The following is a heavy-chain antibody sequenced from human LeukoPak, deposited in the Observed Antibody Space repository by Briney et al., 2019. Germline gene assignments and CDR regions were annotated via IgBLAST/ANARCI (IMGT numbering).Heavy chain of an antibody. CDR2: IKYDGSEK. CDR3: ARGLGWLDP. J-gene: IGHJ5*02. CDR1: GFILSGYW. V-gene: IGHV3-7*01. Sequence: GGSLRLSCAGSGFILSGYWMTWVRRAPGKGLEWVANIKYDGSEKQYVDSVKGRFTISRDNAKNSLYLQMNSLRVEDMAVYYCARGLGWLDPWGQGTLVTVSS.